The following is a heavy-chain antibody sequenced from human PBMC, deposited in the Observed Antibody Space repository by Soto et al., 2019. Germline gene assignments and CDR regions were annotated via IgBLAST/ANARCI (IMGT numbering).Heavy chain of an antibody. J-gene: IGHJ4*02. V-gene: IGHV3-15*01. CDR1: GFSFSNAW. CDR3: TTKYSSSSGSDY. D-gene: IGHD6-6*01. CDR2: IKSKTDGGTT. Sequence: EVQLVESGGGLVKPGGSLRLSCAASGFSFSNAWMSWVRQAPGKGLEWVGRIKSKTDGGTTDYAAPVKGRFTISRDDSKNTLYLQMNSLKTEDTAVYYCTTKYSSSSGSDYRGQGTLVTVSS.